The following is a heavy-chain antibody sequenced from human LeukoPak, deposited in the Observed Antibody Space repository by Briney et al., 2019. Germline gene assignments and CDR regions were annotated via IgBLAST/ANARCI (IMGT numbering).Heavy chain of an antibody. CDR1: GFTFSSYG. V-gene: IGHV3-23*01. CDR2: VSNSGGST. CDR3: AKETTPSMIVVVITSLLGDAFDF. D-gene: IGHD3-22*01. Sequence: TGGSLRLSCAASGFTFSSYGMSWVRQAPGKGLEWVSRVSNSGGSTYYADSVKGRFTISRDNSKNTLYLQMNGLRAEDTAVYYCAKETTPSMIVVVITSLLGDAFDFWGQGTMVTVSS. J-gene: IGHJ3*01.